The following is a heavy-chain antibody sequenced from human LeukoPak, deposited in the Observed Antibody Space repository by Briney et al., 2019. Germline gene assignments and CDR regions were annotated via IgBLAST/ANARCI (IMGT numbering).Heavy chain of an antibody. Sequence: SETLSLTCTVSGGSISSSSYYWGWIRQPPGKGLEWIGSIYYSGSTYYNPSLKSRVTISVDTSKNQFSLKLSSVTAADTAVYYCARGWRIQLWLAYWGQGTLVTVSS. CDR3: ARGWRIQLWLAY. D-gene: IGHD5-18*01. J-gene: IGHJ4*02. V-gene: IGHV4-39*07. CDR1: GGSISSSSYY. CDR2: IYYSGST.